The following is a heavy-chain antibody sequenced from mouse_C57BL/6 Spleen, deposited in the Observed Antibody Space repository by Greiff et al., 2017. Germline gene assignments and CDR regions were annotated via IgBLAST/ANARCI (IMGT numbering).Heavy chain of an antibody. Sequence: QVQLQQPGPELVKPGASVKISCKASGYAFSSSWMNWVKQRPGKGLAWIGRLYPGDGDTNYNGKFKGKATLTADKSSSTAYMQLSSLPSEDSAVYFCASWDYGSSYPLAYWGQGTLVTVSA. CDR2: LYPGDGDT. J-gene: IGHJ3*01. CDR3: ASWDYGSSYPLAY. D-gene: IGHD1-1*01. V-gene: IGHV1-82*01. CDR1: GYAFSSSW.